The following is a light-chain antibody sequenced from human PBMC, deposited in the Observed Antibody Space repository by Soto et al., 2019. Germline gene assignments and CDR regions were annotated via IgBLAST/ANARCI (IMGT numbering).Light chain of an antibody. V-gene: IGKV2-30*01. Sequence: DVVMTQSPLSLPVTLGQPASISCRSSQSLVFSDGNTYLSWFQQRPGQSPRRLIYKVSKRDSGVQDRFGGSESGIDFTRKTSRVEAEDFGINYGMKLAPWPPPFGQGTRWKS. CDR1: QSLVFSDGNTY. J-gene: IGKJ1*01. CDR2: KVS. CDR3: MKLAPWPPP.